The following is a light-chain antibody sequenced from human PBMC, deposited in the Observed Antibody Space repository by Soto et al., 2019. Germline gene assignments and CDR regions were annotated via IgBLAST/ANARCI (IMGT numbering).Light chain of an antibody. CDR2: AAS. CDR3: QQYDNLPIT. CDR1: HGISNA. Sequence: DIQMTQSPSSLSASVGDRVTITCLASHGISNALAWYHQRPGKVPKLLMYAASTLQSGVPSRFSGSGSGTDFTLTISSLQPEDVATYYCQQYDNLPITFGQGTRLEIK. V-gene: IGKV1-27*01. J-gene: IGKJ5*01.